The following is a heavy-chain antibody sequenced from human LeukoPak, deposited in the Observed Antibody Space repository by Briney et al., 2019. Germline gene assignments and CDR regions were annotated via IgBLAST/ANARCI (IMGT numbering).Heavy chain of an antibody. D-gene: IGHD3-9*01. V-gene: IGHV4-59*01. CDR2: IYYSGST. CDR3: AREAYDILTGYYTGMDY. J-gene: IGHJ4*02. CDR1: GGSISSYY. Sequence: SETLSLTCTVSGGSISSYYWSWIRQPPGKGLEWIGYIYYSGSTNYNPSLKSRVTISVDTSKNQFSLKLSPVTAADTAVYYCAREAYDILTGYYTGMDYWGQGTLVTVSS.